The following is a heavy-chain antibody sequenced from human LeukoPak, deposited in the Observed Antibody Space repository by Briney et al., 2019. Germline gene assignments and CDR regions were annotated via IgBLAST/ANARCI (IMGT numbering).Heavy chain of an antibody. Sequence: GSLLLSCAVSGFSFSNYLMSWVRRAPGKGLEWVSAISGSGGTYYADSVKGRFTISRDNSKNTLYLQMSSLRGEDTAVYYCAKDLPRSKSFDYWGQGTLVTVSS. V-gene: IGHV3-23*01. CDR2: ISGSGGT. CDR3: AKDLPRSKSFDY. CDR1: GFSFSNYL. J-gene: IGHJ4*02.